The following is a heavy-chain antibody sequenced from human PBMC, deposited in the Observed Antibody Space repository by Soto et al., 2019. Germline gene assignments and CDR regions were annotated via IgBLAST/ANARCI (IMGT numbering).Heavy chain of an antibody. J-gene: IGHJ6*02. CDR2: ISATSDAA. Sequence: EVQLLESGGGLVQPGGSLRLSCAASGFPFSTSAMNWVRQAPGKGLEWVSIISATSDAAYYAESVKGRFTSSRDNSKNTLDLQMNSLRPEDTAMYYCGKYSGSYPVYNGMNVWGQGTTVTVSS. CDR3: GKYSGSYPVYNGMNV. D-gene: IGHD1-26*01. V-gene: IGHV3-23*01. CDR1: GFPFSTSA.